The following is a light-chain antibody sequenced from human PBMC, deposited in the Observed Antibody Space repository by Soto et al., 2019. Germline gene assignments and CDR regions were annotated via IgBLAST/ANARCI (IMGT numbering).Light chain of an antibody. V-gene: IGKV3-20*01. CDR1: QSVSSSY. CDR2: GAS. J-gene: IGKJ2*01. CDR3: QLYGSSRT. Sequence: EILWTQSPGTLSLSPGERATLSCRASQSVSSSYLAWYQQKPGQAPRRLIYGASSRATGIPDRFSGSGYGTDFTLTISRLEPEEFAVYYCQLYGSSRTFGQGTKLESK.